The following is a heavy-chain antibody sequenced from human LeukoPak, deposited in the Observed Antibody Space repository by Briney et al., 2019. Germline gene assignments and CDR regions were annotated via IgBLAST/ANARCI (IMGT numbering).Heavy chain of an antibody. CDR2: INDDGSTT. D-gene: IGHD6-6*01. J-gene: IGHJ5*01. CDR1: GFTFSRSW. CDR3: TRDPRHFDS. V-gene: IGHV3-74*01. Sequence: GGSLRLSCAASGFTFSRSWMHWVRQAPGKGLVWVSRINDDGSTTSYADSVKGRFTISRDNAKNTLYLQMSSLRVEDTAVYYCTRDPRHFDSCGQGTLVTVSS.